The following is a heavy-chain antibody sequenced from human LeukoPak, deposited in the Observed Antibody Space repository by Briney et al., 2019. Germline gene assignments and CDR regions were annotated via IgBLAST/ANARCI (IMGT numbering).Heavy chain of an antibody. Sequence: GASVKVSCKVSGYTLTELSMHWVRQAPGKGLEWMGGFDPEDGETISAQKFQGRVTMTEDTSTDTAYMELSSLRSEDTAVYYCGTYYYGSGSYSAYYYMDVWGKGTTVTVSS. D-gene: IGHD3-10*01. CDR3: GTYYYGSGSYSAYYYMDV. J-gene: IGHJ6*03. CDR1: GYTLTELS. CDR2: FDPEDGET. V-gene: IGHV1-24*01.